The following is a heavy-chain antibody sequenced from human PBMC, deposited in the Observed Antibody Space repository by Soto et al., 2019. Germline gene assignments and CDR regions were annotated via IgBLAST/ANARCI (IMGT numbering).Heavy chain of an antibody. V-gene: IGHV4-31*03. CDR2: IYDSGST. CDR3: ASQATGWYPDY. Sequence: SETLSLTCTVSGGSISSGGYYWSWVRQHPGKGLEWIGYIYDSGSTYYNPSLKSRVTISIDTSKSQFSLKLTSVTAADTAVYYCASQATGWYPDYWGQGTLVTVSS. J-gene: IGHJ4*02. D-gene: IGHD6-19*01. CDR1: GGSISSGGYY.